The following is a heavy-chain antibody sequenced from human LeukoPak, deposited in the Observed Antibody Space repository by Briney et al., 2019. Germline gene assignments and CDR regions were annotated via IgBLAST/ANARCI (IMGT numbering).Heavy chain of an antibody. CDR3: ARDVGDYLYYFDY. CDR1: GGTFSSYA. Sequence: ASVKVSCKASGGTFSSYAISWVRQAPGQGLEWMGGIIPILGTANYAQKFQGRVTITTDESTSTAYMELSSLRSEDTAVYYCARDVGDYLYYFDYWGQGTLVTVSS. D-gene: IGHD4-17*01. J-gene: IGHJ4*02. V-gene: IGHV1-69*05. CDR2: IIPILGTA.